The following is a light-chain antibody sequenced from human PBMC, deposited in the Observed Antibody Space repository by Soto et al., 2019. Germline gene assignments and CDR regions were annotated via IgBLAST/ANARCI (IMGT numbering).Light chain of an antibody. CDR1: QSISSY. J-gene: IGKJ1*01. Sequence: DIQMTQSPSSLSASVGDTVTITCRASQSISSYLNWYQHKPGKAPKLLIYAASSLQTGVPSRFSGSRSGTDFALTISSLQRDDFATYYCQQYNTYPWTFGQGTKVDIK. CDR3: QQYNTYPWT. CDR2: AAS. V-gene: IGKV1-39*01.